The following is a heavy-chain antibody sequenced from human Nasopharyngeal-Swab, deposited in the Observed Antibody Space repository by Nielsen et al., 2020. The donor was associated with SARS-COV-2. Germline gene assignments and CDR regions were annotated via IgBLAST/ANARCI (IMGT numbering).Heavy chain of an antibody. CDR3: ARGGPNLETLTGYYPFDY. J-gene: IGHJ4*02. Sequence: ASVKVSCKPSGYTFTDYYIHWVRQAPGQGLEWMGWINPHSGVTDGTEKFQGRVTMTRDTSISTAYMELRSLRSDDTAVYYCARGGPNLETLTGYYPFDYWGQGTLVTVSS. CDR1: GYTFTDYY. V-gene: IGHV1-2*02. D-gene: IGHD3-9*01. CDR2: INPHSGVT.